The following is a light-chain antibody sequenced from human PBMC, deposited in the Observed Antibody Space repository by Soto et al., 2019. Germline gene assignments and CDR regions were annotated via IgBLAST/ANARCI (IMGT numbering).Light chain of an antibody. CDR2: EVT. J-gene: IGLJ2*01. CDR3: FSYAGNSIWL. Sequence: QSALTQPASVSGSPGQSITISCTGTRSDVGSYNSIAWYQQHPGKAPRVVIFEVTKRPSGISDRFSGSKSGYTASLTISGLQAEDEADYFYFSYAGNSIWLFGGGTQLTVL. V-gene: IGLV2-23*02. CDR1: RSDVGSYNS.